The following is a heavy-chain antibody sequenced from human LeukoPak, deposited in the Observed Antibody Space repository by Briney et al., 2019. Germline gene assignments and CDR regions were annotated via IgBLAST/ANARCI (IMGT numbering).Heavy chain of an antibody. V-gene: IGHV4-34*01. CDR3: ARGRGLPTVLRFLEWLPRGGHFDY. J-gene: IGHJ4*02. Sequence: SETLSLTCAVSGGPFSGYFWSWIRQPPGKGLEWIGEINHSGSTNYNPSLKSRVTISVDTSKNQFSLKLSSVTAADTAVYYCARGRGLPTVLRFLEWLPRGGHFDYWGQGTLVTVSS. CDR2: INHSGST. D-gene: IGHD3-3*01. CDR1: GGPFSGYF.